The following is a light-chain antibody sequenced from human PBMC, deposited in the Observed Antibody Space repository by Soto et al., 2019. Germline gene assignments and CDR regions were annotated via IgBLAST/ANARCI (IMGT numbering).Light chain of an antibody. V-gene: IGKV3-20*01. CDR2: GAS. CDR1: QSVSSSY. J-gene: IGKJ5*01. Sequence: EIVLTQSPGTLSLSPGERATLSCRASQSVSSSYLAWYQQNPGQAPRLLIYGASSRATGIPDRSSGSGSGTDFTLTISRLEPEDFAVYYCQQYGSSSITFGQGTRLEIK. CDR3: QQYGSSSIT.